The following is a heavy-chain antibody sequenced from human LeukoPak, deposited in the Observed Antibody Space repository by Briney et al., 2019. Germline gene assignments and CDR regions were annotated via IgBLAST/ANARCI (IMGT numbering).Heavy chain of an antibody. D-gene: IGHD3-22*01. Sequence: PGGSLRLSCAASGFTFSSYGMSWVRQAPGKGLEWVSAISGSGGSTYYADSVKGRFTISRDNVNNSLHLLMNSLRADDTAVYHCARDSSGYRRFDFWGQGTLVTVSS. J-gene: IGHJ4*02. CDR3: ARDSSGYRRFDF. V-gene: IGHV3-23*01. CDR2: ISGSGGST. CDR1: GFTFSSYG.